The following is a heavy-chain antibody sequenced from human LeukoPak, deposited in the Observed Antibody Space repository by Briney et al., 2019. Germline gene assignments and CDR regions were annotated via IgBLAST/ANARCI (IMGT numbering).Heavy chain of an antibody. CDR2: IYSSGST. CDR1: GFTVSNSH. D-gene: IGHD6-13*01. CDR3: ARDIASSSWYQYFQH. V-gene: IGHV3-53*01. J-gene: IGHJ1*01. Sequence: GGSLRLSCAASGFTVSNSHMNWVRQAPGKGLEWVSVIYSSGSTYYADSVKGRFTISRDNSKNTVYLQMSSLRAEDTAVYYCARDIASSSWYQYFQHWGQDTLVTVSS.